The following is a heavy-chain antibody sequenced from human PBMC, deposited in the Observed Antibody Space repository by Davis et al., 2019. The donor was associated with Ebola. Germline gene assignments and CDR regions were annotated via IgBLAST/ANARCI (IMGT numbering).Heavy chain of an antibody. CDR1: GYTFTSYA. J-gene: IGHJ6*02. CDR2: INAGNGNT. Sequence: AASVKVSCKASGYTFTSYAMHWVRQAPGQRLEWMGWINAGNGNTKYSQKFQGRVTITADKSTSTAYMELSSLRSEDTAVYYCARGSSRDSSGSYPYYYGMDVWGQGTTVTVSS. D-gene: IGHD1-26*01. CDR3: ARGSSRDSSGSYPYYYGMDV. V-gene: IGHV1-3*01.